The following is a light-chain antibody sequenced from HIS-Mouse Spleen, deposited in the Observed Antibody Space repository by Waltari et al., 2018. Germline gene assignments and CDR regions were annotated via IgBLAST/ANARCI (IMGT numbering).Light chain of an antibody. CDR2: DDS. Sequence: SYVLTQPPSVSVAPGQTARITCGGNNIGRKRVHWYQQKPGQATVLVVYDDSDRPSGIPERFSGSNSGNTATLTISRVEAGDEADYYCQVWDSSSDHPVFGGGTKLTVL. V-gene: IGLV3-21*02. J-gene: IGLJ3*02. CDR1: NIGRKR. CDR3: QVWDSSSDHPV.